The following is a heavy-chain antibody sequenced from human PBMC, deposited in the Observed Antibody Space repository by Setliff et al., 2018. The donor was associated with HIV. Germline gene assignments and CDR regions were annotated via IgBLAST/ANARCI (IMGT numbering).Heavy chain of an antibody. CDR2: IYHSEST. V-gene: IGHV4-38-2*01. D-gene: IGHD1-26*01. CDR1: GYSISSGYY. CDR3: ARGFGAPYLFSGYMDV. J-gene: IGHJ6*03. Sequence: SETLSLTCAVSGYSISSGYYWGWIRQPPGKGLEWIGSIYHSESTNYNPSLKSRVTISVDKAKNQFSLKLTSVTAADTAVYFCARGFGAPYLFSGYMDVWGKGTTVTVSS.